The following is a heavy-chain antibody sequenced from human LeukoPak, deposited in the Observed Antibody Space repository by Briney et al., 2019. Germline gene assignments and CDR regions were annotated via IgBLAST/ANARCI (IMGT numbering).Heavy chain of an antibody. Sequence: GGSLRLSCAASGFIFSNYAMNWVRQTPGKGLEWVSGISGSGGRTFYADSVKGRFTISRDNSKNTLYLQMNSLRSEDTALYYCAKDSWRDQLPFSIDSWGQGTLVTVSS. CDR3: AKDSWRDQLPFSIDS. V-gene: IGHV3-23*01. J-gene: IGHJ4*02. CDR1: GFIFSNYA. CDR2: ISGSGGRT. D-gene: IGHD1-1*01.